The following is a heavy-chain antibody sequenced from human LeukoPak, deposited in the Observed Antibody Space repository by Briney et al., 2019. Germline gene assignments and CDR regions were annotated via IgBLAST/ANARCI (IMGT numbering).Heavy chain of an antibody. D-gene: IGHD5-18*01. CDR3: ARRPVGDTAMVYDY. J-gene: IGHJ4*02. CDR2: INHSGST. CDR1: GGSFSGYY. V-gene: IGHV4-34*01. Sequence: SETLSLTCAVYGGSFSGYYWSWIRHPPGKGLEWMGEINHSGSTNYNPSLKSRVTISVDTSKNQFYLKLSSVTAADTAVYYCARRPVGDTAMVYDYWGQGTLVTVSS.